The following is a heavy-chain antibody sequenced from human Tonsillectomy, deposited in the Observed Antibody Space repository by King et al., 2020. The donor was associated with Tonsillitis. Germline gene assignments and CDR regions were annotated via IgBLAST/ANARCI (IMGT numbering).Heavy chain of an antibody. J-gene: IGHJ6*02. V-gene: IGHV3-21*01. CDR3: ARLYSSGWYEVPYYYGMDV. CDR2: IRSGSSYR. D-gene: IGHD6-19*01. CDR1: GFTFSNYS. Sequence: VQLVESGGGLVKPGGSLRLSCAASGFTFSNYSMNWVRQAPGKGLEWVSSIRSGSSYRFYADSVKGRITISRDNPKNSLSLHMNSLRAEDTAVYYCARLYSSGWYEVPYYYGMDVWGQGTTVTVSS.